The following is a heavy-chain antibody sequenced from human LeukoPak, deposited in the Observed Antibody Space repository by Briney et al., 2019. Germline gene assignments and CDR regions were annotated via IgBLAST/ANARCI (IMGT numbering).Heavy chain of an antibody. D-gene: IGHD2-2*01. J-gene: IGHJ4*02. CDR3: AKDRDIVVVPAATDY. CDR2: VSSSGGST. CDR1: GFTFSSYA. V-gene: IGHV3-23*01. Sequence: PGGSLRLSCAASGFTFSSYAMSWVRQAPGKGLEWVSVVSSSGGSTYYADSVKGRFTISRDNSKNTLYLQMNSLRAEDTAVYYCAKDRDIVVVPAATDYWGQGTLATVSS.